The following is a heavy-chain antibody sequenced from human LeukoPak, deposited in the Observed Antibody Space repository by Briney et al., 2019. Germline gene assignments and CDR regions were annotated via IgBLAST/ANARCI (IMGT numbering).Heavy chain of an antibody. V-gene: IGHV3-13*01. D-gene: IGHD1-26*01. J-gene: IGHJ4*02. CDR1: GFTVSSYA. Sequence: GGSLRLSCAASGFTVSSYAMNWVRQPIGKVLEWVSALGIAGDTFYPGSVKGRFTISRENAKNSLYLQMNSLRAEDTAMYYCARQKQSHGNFDCWGQGTLVTVSS. CDR2: LGIAGDT. CDR3: ARQKQSHGNFDC.